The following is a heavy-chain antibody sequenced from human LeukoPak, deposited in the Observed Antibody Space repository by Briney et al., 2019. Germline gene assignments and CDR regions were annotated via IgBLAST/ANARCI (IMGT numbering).Heavy chain of an antibody. D-gene: IGHD3-22*01. CDR3: ARDYYDSSGYYDY. CDR2: IYYSGCT. J-gene: IGHJ4*02. V-gene: IGHV4-59*01. CDR1: GGSISSYY. Sequence: PSETLSLTCTVSGGSISSYYWSWIRQPPGKGLEWIGYIYYSGCTNYNPSLKSRVTISVDTSKNQFSPKLSSVTAADTAVYYCARDYYDSSGYYDYWGQGTLVTVSS.